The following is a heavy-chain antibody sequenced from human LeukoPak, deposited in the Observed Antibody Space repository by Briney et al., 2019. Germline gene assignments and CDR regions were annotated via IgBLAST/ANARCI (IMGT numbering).Heavy chain of an antibody. V-gene: IGHV3-21*01. D-gene: IGHD2-15*01. CDR1: GFIFSGSW. CDR3: ARETTLVDY. Sequence: GGSLRLSCTASGFIFSGSWMAWIRQAPGKGLEWVSSISSSSSYIYYADSVKGRFTISRDNAKNSLYLQMNSLRAEDTAVYYCARETTLVDYWGQGTLVTVSS. J-gene: IGHJ4*02. CDR2: ISSSSSYI.